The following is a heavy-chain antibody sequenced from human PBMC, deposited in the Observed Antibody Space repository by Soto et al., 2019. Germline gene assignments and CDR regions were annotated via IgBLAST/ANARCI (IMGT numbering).Heavy chain of an antibody. Sequence: QVQLVQSGAEVKKPGASVKVSCKASGYTFTGYYMHWVRQAPGQGLEWMGWINPNSGGTNYAQKFQGWVTMTRDTAISTAYMELSRLRSADTAVYYCARGRDHDHGDLGYWGQGTLVTVSS. CDR3: ARGRDHDHGDLGY. CDR2: INPNSGGT. J-gene: IGHJ4*02. CDR1: GYTFTGYY. V-gene: IGHV1-2*04.